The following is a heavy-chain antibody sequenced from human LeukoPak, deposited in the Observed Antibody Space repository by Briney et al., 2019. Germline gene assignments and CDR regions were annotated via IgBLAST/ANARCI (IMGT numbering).Heavy chain of an antibody. CDR2: IKQDGSEK. J-gene: IGHJ4*02. CDR3: ARSYYGSGSYYTPPPLPFDY. CDR1: GFTFSSYW. Sequence: GGSLRLSCAASGFTFSSYWMRWVRQAPGKGLEWVANIKQDGSEKYYVDSVKGRFTISRDNAKNSLYLQMNSLRAEDTAVYYCARSYYGSGSYYTPPPLPFDYWGQGTLVTVSS. D-gene: IGHD3-10*01. V-gene: IGHV3-7*01.